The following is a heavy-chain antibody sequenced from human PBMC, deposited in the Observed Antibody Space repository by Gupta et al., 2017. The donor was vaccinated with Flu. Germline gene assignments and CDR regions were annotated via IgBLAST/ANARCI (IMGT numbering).Heavy chain of an antibody. D-gene: IGHD5-12*01. J-gene: IGHJ4*02. Sequence: VNNNFWSWIRQPPGKGLEWIGYVTFSGSTSYNPALKSRVTMSVDTAKNHFSLKLSSVTAADTAVDVGARKGYSVYDDFDYWGQGTLGTVSS. CDR3: ARKGYSVYDDFDY. CDR2: VTFSGST. V-gene: IGHV4-59*02. CDR1: VNNNF.